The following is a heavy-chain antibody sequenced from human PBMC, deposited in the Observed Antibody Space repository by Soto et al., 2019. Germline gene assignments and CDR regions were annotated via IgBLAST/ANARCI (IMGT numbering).Heavy chain of an antibody. CDR3: ARWVGGSMSDNSGKYDS. J-gene: IGHJ5*01. Sequence: QVQLVESGGGVVQPGTSLRLTCAGSGFTFSRNGMQWVRQAPGKGLEWVALVSYDGSKKYYVDSVKGRFTISRDNSENTLYLQMNSLRAEDTAGYYCARWVGGSMSDNSGKYDSWGQGTLVTVSS. CDR2: VSYDGSKK. CDR1: GFTFSRNG. V-gene: IGHV3-30*03. D-gene: IGHD3-22*01.